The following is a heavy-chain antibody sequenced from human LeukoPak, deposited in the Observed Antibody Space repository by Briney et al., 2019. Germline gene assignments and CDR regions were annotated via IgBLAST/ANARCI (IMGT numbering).Heavy chain of an antibody. CDR1: GFIFSSYG. CDR2: IWYDGSNK. CDR3: ARRYCSSTSCYFSNWFNP. Sequence: GRSLRLSCAASGFIFSSYGMHWVRQAPGKGLEWVAVIWYDGSNKYYADSVKGRFTISRDNSKNMLYLQMNSLRAEDTAVYYCARRYCSSTSCYFSNWFNPWGQGTLVTVSS. D-gene: IGHD2-2*01. V-gene: IGHV3-33*01. J-gene: IGHJ5*02.